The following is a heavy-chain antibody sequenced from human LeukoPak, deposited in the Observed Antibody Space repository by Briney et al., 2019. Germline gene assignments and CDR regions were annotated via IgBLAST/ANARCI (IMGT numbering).Heavy chain of an antibody. J-gene: IGHJ5*02. CDR3: ACRDLSSTWSYP. CDR2: IYPGDSRV. CDR1: GYSFANYW. D-gene: IGHD6-13*01. Sequence: GESLKISCKGVGYSFANYWIGWVRQMPGKGMEWMGVIYPGDSRVRYNPSFQGQVTISVDKSVSTAYLQWISLKASDTAMYYCACRDLSSTWSYPWGQGTLVTVSS. V-gene: IGHV5-51*01.